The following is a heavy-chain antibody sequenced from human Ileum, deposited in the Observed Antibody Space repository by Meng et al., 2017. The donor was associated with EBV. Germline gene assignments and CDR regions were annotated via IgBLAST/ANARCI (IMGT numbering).Heavy chain of an antibody. CDR1: GFSFSSYA. J-gene: IGHJ4*02. V-gene: IGHV3-23*01. CDR3: TYAPLGY. D-gene: IGHD2-2*01. Sequence: VLLLGSGGGSLQPGGSLTLSCVASGFSFSSYALTWVRQAPGKRLEWVSGISVSGTRKSYADSVKGRFIISRDNTENAIYLQMHSLRVEDTATYYCTYAPLGYWGQGTLVTVSS. CDR2: ISVSGTRK.